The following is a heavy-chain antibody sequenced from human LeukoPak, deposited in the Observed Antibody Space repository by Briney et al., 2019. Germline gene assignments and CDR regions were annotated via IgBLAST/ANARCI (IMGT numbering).Heavy chain of an antibody. D-gene: IGHD5-12*01. CDR1: GGSISSGDYY. V-gene: IGHV4-30-4*08. J-gene: IGHJ4*02. Sequence: SQTLSLTCTVSGGSISSGDYYWSWIRQPPGKGLEWIGYIYYSGSTYYNPSLKSRVTISVDTSKNQFSLKLSSVTAADTAVYYCARAGGVGVASFDYWGQGTLVTVSP. CDR3: ARAGGVGVASFDY. CDR2: IYYSGST.